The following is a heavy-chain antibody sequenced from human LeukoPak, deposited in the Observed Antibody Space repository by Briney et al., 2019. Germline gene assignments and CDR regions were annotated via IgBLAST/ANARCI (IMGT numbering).Heavy chain of an antibody. D-gene: IGHD5-12*01. CDR2: IYYSGST. CDR3: ARDRPLPRASGYDY. J-gene: IGHJ4*02. V-gene: IGHV4-59*12. Sequence: SETLSLTCTVSGGSISSYYWSWIRQPPGKGLEWIGYIYYSGSTNYNPSLKSRVTISVDTSKNQFSLKLSSVTAADTAVYYCARDRPLPRASGYDYWGQGTLVTVSS. CDR1: GGSISSYY.